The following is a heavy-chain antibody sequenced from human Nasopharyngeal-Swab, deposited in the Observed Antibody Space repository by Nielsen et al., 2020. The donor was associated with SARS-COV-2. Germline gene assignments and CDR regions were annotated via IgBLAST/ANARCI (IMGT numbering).Heavy chain of an antibody. Sequence: GESLKISCAASGFTFSSSGMDWVRQAPGKGLEWVANIKKDGSEKNYVNSVKGRFTISRDNARNSLYLQMNSLRVEDTAIYFCARDGGYDDNASDMWGQGTMVTVSS. D-gene: IGHD5-12*01. CDR1: GFTFSSSG. V-gene: IGHV3-7*01. CDR2: IKKDGSEK. CDR3: ARDGGYDDNASDM. J-gene: IGHJ3*02.